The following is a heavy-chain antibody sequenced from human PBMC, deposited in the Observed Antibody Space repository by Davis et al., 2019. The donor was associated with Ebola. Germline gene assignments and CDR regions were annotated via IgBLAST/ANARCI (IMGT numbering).Heavy chain of an antibody. V-gene: IGHV1-18*04. Sequence: AASVKVSCKTSGYTFINYGVTWVRQAPGEGLEWLGWIRTYDGNTNYAQELQDRVTMTTDTSTTTVFMELRNLRSDDTAVYWCARGEGAPDYWGQGTLVTVSS. CDR1: GYTFINYG. CDR3: ARGEGAPDY. D-gene: IGHD1-26*01. J-gene: IGHJ4*02. CDR2: IRTYDGNT.